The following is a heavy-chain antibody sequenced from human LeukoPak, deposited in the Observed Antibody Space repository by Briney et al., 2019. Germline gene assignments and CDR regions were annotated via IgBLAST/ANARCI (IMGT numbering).Heavy chain of an antibody. CDR2: MNPNSGNT. V-gene: IGHV1-8*03. Sequence: ASVKVSCKASGYTFTSYDINWVRQATGQGLEWMGWMNPNSGNTGYAQKFQGRVTITRNTSISTAYMELSSLRSEDTAVYYCARQLSLNWFDPWGQGTMVTVSS. CDR1: GYTFTSYD. D-gene: IGHD3-10*01. CDR3: ARQLSLNWFDP. J-gene: IGHJ3*01.